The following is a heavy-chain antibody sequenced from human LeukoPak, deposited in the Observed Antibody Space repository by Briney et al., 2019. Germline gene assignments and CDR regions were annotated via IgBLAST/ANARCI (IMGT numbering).Heavy chain of an antibody. J-gene: IGHJ4*02. CDR2: IYHSGST. CDR3: ARSKSSSWYFDY. V-gene: IGHV4-38-2*01. CDR1: GYSISSGYY. Sequence: SETLSLTCAVSGYSISSGYYWGWIRQPPGKGLEWIGSIYHSGSTYYNPSLKSRVTISVDTSKNQFSLKLSSVTAADTAVYYCARSKSSSWYFDYWGQGTLVTVSS. D-gene: IGHD6-13*01.